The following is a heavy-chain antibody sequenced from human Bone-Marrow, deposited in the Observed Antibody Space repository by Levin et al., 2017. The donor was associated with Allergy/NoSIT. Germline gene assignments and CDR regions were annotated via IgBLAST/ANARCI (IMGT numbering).Heavy chain of an antibody. CDR1: GFTFSDYY. D-gene: IGHD2-2*01. V-gene: IGHV3-11*01. CDR2: ISSTGNSI. J-gene: IGHJ4*02. Sequence: GGSLRLSCAASGFTFSDYYMSWIRQAPGKGLEWISHISSTGNSIYYADSVKGRFTVSRDNAKNSLFLQMNTLRAEDTAVYYCAREQRYCFTTSCHPGFDYWGQGTLLTASS. CDR3: AREQRYCFTTSCHPGFDY.